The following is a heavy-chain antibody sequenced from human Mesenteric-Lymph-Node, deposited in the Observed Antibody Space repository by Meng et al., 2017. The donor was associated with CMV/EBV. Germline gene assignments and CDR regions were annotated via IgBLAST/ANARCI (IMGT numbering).Heavy chain of an antibody. Sequence: GGSLSLSCAASGFTFDNYAMSWVRQAPAKGLAFVSGITGGGGNTYYGESVRGRFAISRDNSKNTLFLQMNSLRAEDTAFYYCAKDQGTIFGVVPYDYWGQGSLVTVSS. J-gene: IGHJ4*02. CDR2: ITGGGGNT. D-gene: IGHD3-3*01. CDR3: AKDQGTIFGVVPYDY. CDR1: GFTFDNYA. V-gene: IGHV3-23*01.